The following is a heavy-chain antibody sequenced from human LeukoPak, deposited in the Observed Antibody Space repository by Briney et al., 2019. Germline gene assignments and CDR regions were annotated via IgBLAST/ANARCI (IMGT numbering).Heavy chain of an antibody. CDR3: ARILQGYDFWSGYTY. D-gene: IGHD3-3*01. CDR1: GFSLSSARMG. J-gene: IGHJ4*02. Sequence: GPTLVNPTATLTLTCTVSGFSLSSARMGVSWIRPPPGKALEWLAHIFSNDEKSYSTSLKSRLTISKDTSNSQVVLTMPNMDPVDTATYYCARILQGYDFWSGYTYWGQGSLVTVSS. CDR2: IFSNDEK. V-gene: IGHV2-26*01.